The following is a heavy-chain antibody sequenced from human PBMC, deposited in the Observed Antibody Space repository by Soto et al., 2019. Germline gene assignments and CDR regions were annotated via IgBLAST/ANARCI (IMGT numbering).Heavy chain of an antibody. D-gene: IGHD2-21*02. J-gene: IGHJ4*02. CDR3: ATSTEVTGIFDY. CDR2: FYPADPQT. Sequence: GESLNVSCKGSGSSFTDSLIGWVRQMPGKGLEWMGIFYPADPQTKHSPSFIGQVTMSADKSINTAYLQWSSLQASDTAMYYCATSTEVTGIFDYWGQGTQVTVSS. CDR1: GSSFTDSL. V-gene: IGHV5-51*01.